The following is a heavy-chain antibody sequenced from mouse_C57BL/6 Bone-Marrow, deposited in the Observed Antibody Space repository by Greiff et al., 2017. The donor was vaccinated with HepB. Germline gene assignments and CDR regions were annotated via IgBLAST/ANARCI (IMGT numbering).Heavy chain of an antibody. J-gene: IGHJ1*03. CDR3: TTHYGSSYGYFDV. CDR1: GFNIKDDY. Sequence: VQLQQSGAELVRPGASVKLSCTASGFNIKDDYMHWVKQRPEQGPEWIGWIDPENGDTEYASKFQGKATITADTSSNTAYLQLSSLTSEDTAVYYCTTHYGSSYGYFDVWGTGTTVTVSS. CDR2: IDPENGDT. D-gene: IGHD1-1*01. V-gene: IGHV14-4*01.